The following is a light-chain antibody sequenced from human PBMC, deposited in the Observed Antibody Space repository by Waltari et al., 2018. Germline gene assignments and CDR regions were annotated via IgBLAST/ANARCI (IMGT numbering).Light chain of an antibody. J-gene: IGKJ1*01. CDR3: QQYGSSPRT. CDR2: GAF. V-gene: IGKV3-20*01. Sequence: EIVLTQSPGTLSLSPGEGVTLSCRASESVSSNLAWYQQKPGQAPRLLIYGAFSRATGIPERLTGSGSGTDFTLTISSLGPEDCAVYYCQQYGSSPRTFGPGTKVEIK. CDR1: ESVSSN.